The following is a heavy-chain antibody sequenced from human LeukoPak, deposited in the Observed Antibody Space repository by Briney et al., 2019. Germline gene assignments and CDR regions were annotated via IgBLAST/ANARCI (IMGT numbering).Heavy chain of an antibody. V-gene: IGHV3-11*04. CDR2: ISSSSSTI. Sequence: GGSLRLSCAASGFTFSDYYMSWIRQAPGKGLEWVSYISSSSSTIYYADSVKGRFTISRDNAKNSLYLQMNSLRAEDTAVYYCARDEDSSWDNYYYYYGMDVWGQGTTVTVSS. CDR1: GFTFSDYY. CDR3: ARDEDSSWDNYYYYYGMDV. D-gene: IGHD6-13*01. J-gene: IGHJ6*02.